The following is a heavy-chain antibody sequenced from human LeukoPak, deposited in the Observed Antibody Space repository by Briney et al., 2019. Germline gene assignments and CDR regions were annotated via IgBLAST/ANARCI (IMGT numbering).Heavy chain of an antibody. D-gene: IGHD2-21*02. Sequence: SETLSLTCTVPGYSISSGYYWGWIRQPPGKGLEWIGSIYHSGSTYYNPSLKSRVTISVDKSKNQFSLKLSSVTAADTAVYYCAGAYCGGDCYSGRAFDIWGQGTMVTVSS. CDR3: AGAYCGGDCYSGRAFDI. J-gene: IGHJ3*02. CDR2: IYHSGST. CDR1: GYSISSGYY. V-gene: IGHV4-38-2*02.